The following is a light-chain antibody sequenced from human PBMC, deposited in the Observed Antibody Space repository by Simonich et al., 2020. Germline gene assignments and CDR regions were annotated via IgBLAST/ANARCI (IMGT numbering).Light chain of an antibody. CDR3: QQYYSTPRT. CDR1: QSVLYSSNNKNY. J-gene: IGKJ1*01. Sequence: DIVMTQSPDSLAVSLGERATINCKSSQSVLYSSNNKNYLAWYQQKPGQPPKLLFYWESTLESGVPDRFSGSGSGTDFTLTISSLQAEDVAVYYCQQYYSTPRTFGQGTKVEIK. V-gene: IGKV4-1*01. CDR2: WES.